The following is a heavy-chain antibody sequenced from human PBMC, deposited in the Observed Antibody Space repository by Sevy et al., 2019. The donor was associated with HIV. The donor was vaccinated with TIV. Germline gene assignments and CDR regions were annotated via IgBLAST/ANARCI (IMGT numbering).Heavy chain of an antibody. J-gene: IGHJ6*02. CDR2: ISSSSSYI. V-gene: IGHV3-21*01. CDR1: GFTFSSYS. D-gene: IGHD1-26*01. CDR3: AREVGRELLTLAYYYYYGMDV. Sequence: GGSLRLSCAASGFTFSSYSMNWVRQAPGKGLEWVSSISSSSSYIYYADSVKGRFTISRDNAKNSLYLQTNSLRAEDTAVYYCAREVGRELLTLAYYYYYGMDVWGQGTTVTVSS.